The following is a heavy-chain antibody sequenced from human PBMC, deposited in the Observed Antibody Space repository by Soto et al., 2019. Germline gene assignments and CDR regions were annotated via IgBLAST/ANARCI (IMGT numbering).Heavy chain of an antibody. CDR2: VHHSGIT. V-gene: IGHV4-61*08. J-gene: IGHJ6*02. CDR3: ARLRRLPPVATYYYHSMDV. D-gene: IGHD5-12*01. CDR1: GASVSAEGYY. Sequence: SETLSLTCTVFGASVSAEGYYWSWIRQPPGKGLEWMGYVHHSGITNHDPSLKSRLTTSVDTSKNQVSLRLYSVTAADTGVYYCARLRRLPPVATYYYHSMDVWGQGTTVTVSS.